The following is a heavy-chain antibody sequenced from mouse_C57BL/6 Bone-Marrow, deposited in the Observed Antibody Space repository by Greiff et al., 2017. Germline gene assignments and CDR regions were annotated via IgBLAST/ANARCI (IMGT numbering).Heavy chain of an antibody. V-gene: IGHV1-26*01. J-gene: IGHJ2*01. CDR2: INPNNGGT. CDR3: ASGRDYDGGYYLDY. CDR1: GYTFTDYY. D-gene: IGHD2-4*01. Sequence: VQLQQSGPELVKPGASVKISCKASGYTFTDYYMNWVKQSHGKSLEWIGDINPNNGGTSYNQKFKGKATLTVDKSSSTAYMELRSLTSEDTAVYYCASGRDYDGGYYLDYWGQGTTLTVSS.